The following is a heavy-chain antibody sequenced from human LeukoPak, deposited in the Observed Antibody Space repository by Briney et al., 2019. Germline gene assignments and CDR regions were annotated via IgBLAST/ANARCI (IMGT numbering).Heavy chain of an antibody. Sequence: PGGSLILSCAVSGITVSGKHMSWVRQAPGKGPEWVSITYGGGSTFFADSVKGRFTTSRDNSKNTVYLQMNTLRAEGTAVYYCARTSDYRFEYWGQGTLVTVSS. V-gene: IGHV3-53*01. CDR3: ARTSDYRFEY. CDR1: GITVSGKH. D-gene: IGHD3-9*01. CDR2: TYGGGST. J-gene: IGHJ4*02.